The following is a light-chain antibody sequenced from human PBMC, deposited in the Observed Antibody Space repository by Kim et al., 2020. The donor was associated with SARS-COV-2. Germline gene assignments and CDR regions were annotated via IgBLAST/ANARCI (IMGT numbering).Light chain of an antibody. CDR3: QQSYRTPRT. V-gene: IGKV1-39*01. Sequence: DIQMTQSPSSLSASVGDRVTITCRASQSISSYLNWYQQKPGKAPKLLIYAASSLQSGVPSGFSGSGSGTDFTLTISSLQPEDFATYYCQQSYRTPRTFGQGTKVDIK. CDR1: QSISSY. CDR2: AAS. J-gene: IGKJ1*01.